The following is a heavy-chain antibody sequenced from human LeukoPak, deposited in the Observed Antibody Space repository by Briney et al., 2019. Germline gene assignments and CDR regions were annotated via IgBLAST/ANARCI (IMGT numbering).Heavy chain of an antibody. CDR1: GFSFSDHS. Sequence: GGSLRLSCAVSGFSFSDHSMNWVRQAPGKGLEWISYIRSSSSSIFYADSVKGRFTISTDNGRNSLYLQMNSLRDEDTAVYYCARDLSWGFDYWGQGILVTVSS. CDR2: IRSSSSSI. J-gene: IGHJ4*02. D-gene: IGHD7-27*01. V-gene: IGHV3-48*02. CDR3: ARDLSWGFDY.